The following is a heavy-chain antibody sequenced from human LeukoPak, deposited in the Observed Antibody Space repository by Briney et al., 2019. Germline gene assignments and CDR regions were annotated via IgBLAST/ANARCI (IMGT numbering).Heavy chain of an antibody. CDR3: ARLLLKNYYDSSGYPN. CDR1: GGSISSSSYY. J-gene: IGHJ4*02. CDR2: IYYSGST. D-gene: IGHD3-22*01. Sequence: PSETLSLTCTVSGGSISSSSYYWGWIRQPPGKGLEWIGSIYYSGSTYYNPSLKSRVTISVDTSKNQFSLKLSSVTAADTAVYYCARLLLKNYYDSSGYPNWGQGTQVTVSS. V-gene: IGHV4-39*01.